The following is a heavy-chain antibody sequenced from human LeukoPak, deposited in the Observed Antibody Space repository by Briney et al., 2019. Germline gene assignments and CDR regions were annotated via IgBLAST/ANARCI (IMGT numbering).Heavy chain of an antibody. V-gene: IGHV1-2*02. CDR1: GYTFTGYY. CDR3: ARDRSGSRNWFDP. Sequence: ASVKVSCKASGYTFTGYYTHWVRQAPGQGLEWMGWINPNSGGTNYAQKFQGRVTMTRDTSISTAYMELSRLRSDDTAVYYCARDRSGSRNWFDPWGQGTLVTVSS. D-gene: IGHD1-26*01. CDR2: INPNSGGT. J-gene: IGHJ5*02.